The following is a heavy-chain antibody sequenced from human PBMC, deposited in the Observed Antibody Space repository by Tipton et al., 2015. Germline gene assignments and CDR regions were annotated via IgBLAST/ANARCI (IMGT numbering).Heavy chain of an antibody. CDR1: SGSIGSGIYY. CDR2: IYYRGST. D-gene: IGHD5-18*01. V-gene: IGHV4-39*01. CDR3: ARDPRDGYGHFDY. Sequence: TLSLTCTVSSGSIGSGIYYWGWIRQPPGKGLEWIGTIYYRGSTYYNPSLKSRVTISVDTSENQFSLKLSSVTAADTAVYYCARDPRDGYGHFDYWGQGTLVTVSS. J-gene: IGHJ4*02.